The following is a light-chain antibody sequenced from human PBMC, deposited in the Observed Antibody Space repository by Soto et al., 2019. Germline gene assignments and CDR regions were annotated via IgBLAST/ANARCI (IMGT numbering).Light chain of an antibody. CDR3: QYYDESMWT. Sequence: IVLTQSPGTLSLSPGERGTLSCRASQSVTTQLAWYQQKPGQAPRLLIYDASNRATGIPARFSGSGSGTDFTLSINRLEPEDFAVYYCQYYDESMWTFGQGTKVDIK. CDR2: DAS. J-gene: IGKJ1*01. V-gene: IGKV3-11*01. CDR1: QSVTTQ.